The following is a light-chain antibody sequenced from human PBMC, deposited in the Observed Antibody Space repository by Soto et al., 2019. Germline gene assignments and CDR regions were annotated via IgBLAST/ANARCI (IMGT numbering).Light chain of an antibody. Sequence: QSALTQPASVSGSPGQSITISCTGISNDVGTYNLVSWYQHHPGKAPKLIIYEASKRPSWVPNRFSGSKSGNTASLTISGLHAEDEADYYCCSYGRSVVFGGGTKLTVL. CDR3: CSYGRSVV. V-gene: IGLV2-23*01. J-gene: IGLJ2*01. CDR1: SNDVGTYNL. CDR2: EAS.